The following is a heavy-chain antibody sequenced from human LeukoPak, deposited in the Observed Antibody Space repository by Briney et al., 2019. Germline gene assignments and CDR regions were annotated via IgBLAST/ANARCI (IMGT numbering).Heavy chain of an antibody. CDR2: IYHSGST. Sequence: SETLSLTCTVSGGSISSYYWSWIRQPPGKGLEWIGYIYHSGSTYYNPSLKSRVTISVDRSKNQFSLKLSSVTAADTAVYYCARVVVGATGRAFDIWGQGTMVTVSS. CDR3: ARVVVGATGRAFDI. CDR1: GGSISSYY. V-gene: IGHV4-59*12. D-gene: IGHD1-26*01. J-gene: IGHJ3*02.